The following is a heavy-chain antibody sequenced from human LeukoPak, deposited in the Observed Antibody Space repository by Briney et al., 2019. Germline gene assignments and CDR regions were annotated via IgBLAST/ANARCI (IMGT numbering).Heavy chain of an antibody. CDR3: ARAKDYYDSSGYYCYFDY. V-gene: IGHV4-59*12. CDR2: IYYSGST. Sequence: PSETLSLTCTVSGGSISSYSWSWIRQPPGKGLEWIAYIYYSGSTNYNPSLKSRVTISVDTSKNQFSLKLSSVTAADTAVYYCARAKDYYDSSGYYCYFDYWGQGTLVTVSS. CDR1: GGSISSYS. J-gene: IGHJ4*02. D-gene: IGHD3-22*01.